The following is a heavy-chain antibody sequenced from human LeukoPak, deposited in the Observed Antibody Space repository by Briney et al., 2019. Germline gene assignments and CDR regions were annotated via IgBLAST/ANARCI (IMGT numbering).Heavy chain of an antibody. CDR1: GFTFTNYA. D-gene: IGHD2-21*01. V-gene: IGHV3-23*01. J-gene: IGHJ2*01. CDR3: TVILNWYFDL. CDR2: IRSDDIRT. Sequence: GGSLRLSXAASGFTFTNYAVAWVRQAQGQGLEWVSVIRSDDIRTNYADSVKGRFTISRDNSKNILFLQMNSLRAEDTAVYYCTVILNWYFDLWGRGTMVTVSS.